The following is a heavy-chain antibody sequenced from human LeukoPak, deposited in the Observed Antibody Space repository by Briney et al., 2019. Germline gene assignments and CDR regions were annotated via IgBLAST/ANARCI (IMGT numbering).Heavy chain of an antibody. CDR2: ISGDGRST. CDR1: GFTFRTYW. CDR3: AAFYYDPAY. D-gene: IGHD3-22*01. Sequence: GGSLRLSCAASGFTFRTYWMHWVRRAPGKGLIWVSRISGDGRSTSYADSVKGRFTISRDNAKNTLYLQMHSLRAEDTAVYHCAAFYYDPAYWGQGTLVTVSS. J-gene: IGHJ4*02. V-gene: IGHV3-74*01.